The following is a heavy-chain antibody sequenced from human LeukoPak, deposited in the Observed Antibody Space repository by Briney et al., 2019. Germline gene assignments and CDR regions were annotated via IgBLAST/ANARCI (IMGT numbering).Heavy chain of an antibody. CDR3: ARGQRLGTDYYYYYMDV. D-gene: IGHD3-16*01. Sequence: ASVKVSCKASGYTFTSYDINWVRQATGQGLEWMGWMNPNSGNTGYAQKFQGRVTITRNTSISTAYMELSSLRSEDTAVYYCARGQRLGTDYYYYYMDVWGKGTTVTVSS. V-gene: IGHV1-8*03. CDR1: GYTFTSYD. CDR2: MNPNSGNT. J-gene: IGHJ6*03.